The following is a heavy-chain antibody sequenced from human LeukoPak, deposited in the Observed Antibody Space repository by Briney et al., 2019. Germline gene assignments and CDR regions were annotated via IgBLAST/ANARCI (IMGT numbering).Heavy chain of an antibody. V-gene: IGHV3-13*01. Sequence: PGGSLRLSCAASGFTFSDHAMHWVRQAPGKGLEWVSAVGIAADTFYPGSVKGRFTISRENAKNSLYLQMNSPRVEDTAVYYCVRQKKSHGNFDYWGQGTLVTVSS. CDR2: VGIAADT. CDR3: VRQKKSHGNFDY. J-gene: IGHJ4*02. D-gene: IGHD1-26*01. CDR1: GFTFSDHA.